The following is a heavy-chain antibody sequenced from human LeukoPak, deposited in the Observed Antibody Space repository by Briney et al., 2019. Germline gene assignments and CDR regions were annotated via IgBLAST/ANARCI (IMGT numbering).Heavy chain of an antibody. J-gene: IGHJ4*02. D-gene: IGHD1-26*01. V-gene: IGHV1-46*01. CDR3: ARELGATFYFDY. CDR2: INSNVGNT. CDR1: GYTFTSYH. Sequence: ASVKVSCKASGYTFTSYHIHWVRQAPGQGLEWMGIINSNVGNTRYAQSFQGRVTMTRDTSTSTVDMELSSLTSEDTAVYYCARELGATFYFDYWGQGTLVTVSS.